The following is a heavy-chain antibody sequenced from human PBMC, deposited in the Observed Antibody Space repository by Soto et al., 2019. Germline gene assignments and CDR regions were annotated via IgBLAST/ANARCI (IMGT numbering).Heavy chain of an antibody. V-gene: IGHV1-69*01. CDR3: ARGDEMTAVTIFEY. CDR1: GGAFGRYS. Sequence: HVQLEQSGPEVKRPGTSVKVSCKASGGAFGRYSVSWVRQAPGQGLAWIGGVIPVFNTSNYSLKFQGRVAIFADLSTSSVFMELRSLRSEDPALYYCARGDEMTAVTIFEYWGQGTLVTVSS. CDR2: VIPVFNTS. D-gene: IGHD4-17*01. J-gene: IGHJ4*02.